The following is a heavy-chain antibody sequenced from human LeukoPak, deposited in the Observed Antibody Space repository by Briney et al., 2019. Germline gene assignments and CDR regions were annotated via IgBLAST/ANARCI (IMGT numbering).Heavy chain of an antibody. CDR1: GFTFSNFE. CDR3: ARDLVRGVIPYYFDY. Sequence: GGSLRLSCAASGFTFSNFEMHWVRQAPGKGLEWVSYISSSSSTIYYADSVKGRFTISRDNAKNSLYLQMNSLRDEDTAVYYCARDLVRGVIPYYFDYWGQGTLVTVSS. V-gene: IGHV3-48*02. J-gene: IGHJ4*02. D-gene: IGHD3-10*01. CDR2: ISSSSSTI.